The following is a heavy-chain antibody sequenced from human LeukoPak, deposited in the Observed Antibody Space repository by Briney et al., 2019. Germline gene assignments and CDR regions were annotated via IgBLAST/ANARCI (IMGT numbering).Heavy chain of an antibody. V-gene: IGHV3-21*01. CDR1: GFTFSDFW. J-gene: IGHJ4*02. Sequence: PEGSLRLSCAGSGFTFSDFWMTWVRQTPGKGLEWVSSISSSSSYIYYADSVKGRFTISRDNAKNSLYLQMNSLRAEDTAVYYCARDLGLVVRGVIGYWGQGTLVTVSS. CDR2: ISSSSSYI. D-gene: IGHD3-10*01. CDR3: ARDLGLVVRGVIGY.